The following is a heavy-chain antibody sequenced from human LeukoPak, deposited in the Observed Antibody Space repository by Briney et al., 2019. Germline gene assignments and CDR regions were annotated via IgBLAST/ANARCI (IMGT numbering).Heavy chain of an antibody. Sequence: ASVKVSCKASGDTFTSYYMHWVRQAPGQGLEWMGIINPSGGSTSYAQKFQGRVTMTRDTSTSTVYMELSSLRSEDTAVYYCARARGIVVVPAAIYDHWGQGTLVTVSS. CDR3: ARARGIVVVPAAIYDH. CDR1: GDTFTSYY. J-gene: IGHJ4*02. D-gene: IGHD2-2*02. V-gene: IGHV1-46*01. CDR2: INPSGGST.